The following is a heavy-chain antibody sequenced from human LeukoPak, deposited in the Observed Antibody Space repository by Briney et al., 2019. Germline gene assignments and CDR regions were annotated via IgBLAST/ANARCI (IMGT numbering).Heavy chain of an antibody. CDR2: IYPGDSGP. J-gene: IGHJ3*01. D-gene: IGHD1-26*01. Sequence: GESLKISRKVSGYRFTSYCIGWVRQMPGKGLEWMGIIYPGDSGPTYSPSFQGQVTISVDKSINTAYLQWSSLQASDTAMYYCGMSGDRVPLQDDVFDVWGQGTMVTVST. CDR3: GMSGDRVPLQDDVFDV. CDR1: GYRFTSYC. V-gene: IGHV5-51*01.